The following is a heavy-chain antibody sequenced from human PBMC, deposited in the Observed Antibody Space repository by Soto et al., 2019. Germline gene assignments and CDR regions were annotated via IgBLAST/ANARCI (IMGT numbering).Heavy chain of an antibody. V-gene: IGHV6-1*01. J-gene: IGHJ4*02. CDR2: TYYRSKWYN. CDR3: ATWHFDY. CDR1: GDGVSSNSAA. Sequence: SPTLSLTCAISGDGVSSNSAAWNWISHSPSRDLEWLGSTYYRSKWYNDYAVFMRSRITINPDTTKDQFSLPLNSTTPEDTAVYYSATWHFDYWGRRTLGAVCS.